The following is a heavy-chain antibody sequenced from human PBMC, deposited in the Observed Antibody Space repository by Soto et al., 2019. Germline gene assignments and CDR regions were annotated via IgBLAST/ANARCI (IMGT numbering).Heavy chain of an antibody. CDR1: GFTVNMFR. CDR3: ARDRAWTRFGMDV. Sequence: PGGSLRLSSAASGFTVNMFRINWVRQAPGKGLEWVSYISSDGTYRNYADSVKGRFTISRDNGDNSLYLQMNSLRAEDTAVYFCARDRAWTRFGMDVWGQGTTVTVSS. CDR2: ISSDGTYR. V-gene: IGHV3-21*01. D-gene: IGHD5-12*01. J-gene: IGHJ6*02.